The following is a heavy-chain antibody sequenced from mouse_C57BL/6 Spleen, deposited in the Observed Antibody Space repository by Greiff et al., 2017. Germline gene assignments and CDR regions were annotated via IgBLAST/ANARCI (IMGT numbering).Heavy chain of an antibody. CDR3: GSGCYVVAMDY. CDR2: ISSGSSTI. Sequence: EVQLVESGGGLVKPGGSLKLSCAASGFTFSDYGMHWVRQAPEKGLEWVAYISSGSSTIYYADTVKGRFTISRDNAKNTQFLQMTILGSEDTAMYYCGSGCYVVAMDYWGQGTSVTVSS. D-gene: IGHD1-1*02. V-gene: IGHV5-17*01. CDR1: GFTFSDYG. J-gene: IGHJ4*01.